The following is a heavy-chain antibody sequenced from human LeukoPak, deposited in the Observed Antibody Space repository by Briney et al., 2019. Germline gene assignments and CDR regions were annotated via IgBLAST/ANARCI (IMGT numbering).Heavy chain of an antibody. V-gene: IGHV4-39*01. CDR3: ARDSSSWYGMTY. D-gene: IGHD6-13*01. CDR1: GGSISSSSYY. CDR2: IYYSGST. Sequence: PSETLSLTCTVSGGSISSSSYYWGWIRQPPGKGLEWIGSIYYSGSTYYNPSLKSRVTISVDTSKNQFSLKLSSVTAADTAVYYCARDSSSWYGMTYWGQGTLVTVSS. J-gene: IGHJ4*02.